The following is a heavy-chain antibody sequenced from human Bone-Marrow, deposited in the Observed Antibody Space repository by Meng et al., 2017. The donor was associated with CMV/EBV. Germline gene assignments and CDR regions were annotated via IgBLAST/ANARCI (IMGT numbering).Heavy chain of an antibody. Sequence: ASVKVSCKASGYTFTGYYMHWVRQAPGQGLEWMGWINPNSGGTNYAQKFQGRVTMTRDTSISTAYMELSRLRSDDTAVYFCARGGTNYYYYDVDVWGQGTTVTVSS. CDR1: GYTFTGYY. CDR3: ARGGTNYYYYDVDV. V-gene: IGHV1-2*02. J-gene: IGHJ6*02. CDR2: INPNSGGT.